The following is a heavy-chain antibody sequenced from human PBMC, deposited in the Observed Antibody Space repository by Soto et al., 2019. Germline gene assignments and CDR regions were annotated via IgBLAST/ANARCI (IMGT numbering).Heavy chain of an antibody. J-gene: IGHJ4*02. Sequence: ASVKVSCKPSGYTFTSYGITWVRQAPGQGLEWMGWISAYNGNTNYAQKFQGRVTMTTDTSTSTVYMELSSLRSDDTAVYYCARGLIYDSSGYYFDYWGQGTLVTVSS. CDR3: ARGLIYDSSGYYFDY. D-gene: IGHD3-22*01. CDR2: ISAYNGNT. V-gene: IGHV1-18*01. CDR1: GYTFTSYG.